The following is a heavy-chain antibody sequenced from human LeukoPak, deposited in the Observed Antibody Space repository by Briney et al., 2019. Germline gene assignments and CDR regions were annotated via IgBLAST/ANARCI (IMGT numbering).Heavy chain of an antibody. CDR3: ARNYYDSSGYYYHDY. Sequence: PGGSLRLSCAASGFTFSSYGMHWVRQAPGKGLEWVAVIWYDGSNKYYADSVKGRFTISRDNSKNTLYLQMNSLRAEDTAVYYCARNYYDSSGYYYHDYWGQGTLVTVPS. CDR2: IWYDGSNK. D-gene: IGHD3-22*01. J-gene: IGHJ4*02. V-gene: IGHV3-33*01. CDR1: GFTFSSYG.